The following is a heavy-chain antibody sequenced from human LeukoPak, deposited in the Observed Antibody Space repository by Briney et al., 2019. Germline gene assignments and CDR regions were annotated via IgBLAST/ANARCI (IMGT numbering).Heavy chain of an antibody. CDR2: ISGNGINT. CDR1: GFTFSSYA. V-gene: IGHV3-23*01. J-gene: IGHJ4*02. Sequence: GGSLRLSCAASGFTFSSYAMTWVRQAPGKGLEWVSTISGNGINTYYADSVKGRFTISRDNSKKTLYLQMNSLRAEDTAVYYCAKNSDYCSSTNCYGIEHQWGQGTLVTVSS. CDR3: AKNSDYCSSTNCYGIEHQ. D-gene: IGHD2-2*01.